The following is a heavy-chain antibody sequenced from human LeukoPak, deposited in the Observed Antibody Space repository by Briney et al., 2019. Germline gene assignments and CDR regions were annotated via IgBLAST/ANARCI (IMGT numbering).Heavy chain of an antibody. J-gene: IGHJ4*02. D-gene: IGHD6-19*01. V-gene: IGHV1-69-2*01. Sequence: GASVKVSCKTSGYAFSDYYIHWVHQAPGKGLQWMGRIDPEDGATSFAGNFQGRVTMTADTSTDTAYMELSNLKFEDTAIYYCASAVGGAFDHWGQGTLVTVS. CDR2: IDPEDGAT. CDR3: ASAVGGAFDH. CDR1: GYAFSDYY.